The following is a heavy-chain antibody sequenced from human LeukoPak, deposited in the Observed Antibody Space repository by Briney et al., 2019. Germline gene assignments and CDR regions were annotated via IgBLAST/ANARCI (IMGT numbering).Heavy chain of an antibody. Sequence: ASVKVSCNASGYAFTSYGISWVRQAPGQGLEWMGWISAYNGNTNYAQKLQGRVTMTTDTSTSTAYMELRSLRSDDTAVYYCARVGRKYSSSSTEAAYWGQGTLVTVSS. CDR2: ISAYNGNT. V-gene: IGHV1-18*01. CDR3: ARVGRKYSSSSTEAAY. D-gene: IGHD6-6*01. CDR1: GYAFTSYG. J-gene: IGHJ4*02.